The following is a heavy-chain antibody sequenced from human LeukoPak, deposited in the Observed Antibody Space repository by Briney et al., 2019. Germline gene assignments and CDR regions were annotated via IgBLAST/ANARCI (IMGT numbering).Heavy chain of an antibody. D-gene: IGHD4-17*01. CDR2: INHSGYT. J-gene: IGHJ4*02. V-gene: IGHV4-34*01. Sequence: PSETLSLTCAVSGVSFDDYYWAWVRQTPGKGLEWIGEINHSGYTNDNPSLKSRVTLSIDTSRKQFSLNMRSVTVADAGIYFCTRMTTGHDYWGQGTLVTVSS. CDR3: TRMTTGHDY. CDR1: GVSFDDYY.